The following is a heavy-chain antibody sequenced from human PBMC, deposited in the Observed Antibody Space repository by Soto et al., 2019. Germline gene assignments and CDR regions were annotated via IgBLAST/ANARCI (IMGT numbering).Heavy chain of an antibody. D-gene: IGHD2-15*01. CDR2: INPSGGGT. Sequence: ASVKVSCKASGYAFTSHYMHWVRQAPGQGLEWMGIINPSGGGTNYAQKFQGRVTVTSDTSTSTVYMYLSGLRSDDTAVYYCATARCYGADSPTDYWGQGTLVTVSS. J-gene: IGHJ4*02. V-gene: IGHV1-46*01. CDR3: ATARCYGADSPTDY. CDR1: GYAFTSHY.